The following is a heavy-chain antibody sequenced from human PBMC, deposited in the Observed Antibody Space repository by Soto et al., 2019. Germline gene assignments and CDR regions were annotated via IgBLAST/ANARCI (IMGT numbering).Heavy chain of an antibody. J-gene: IGHJ4*02. CDR3: ARSAPPIDY. V-gene: IGHV1-3*01. CDR2: INAGNANT. CDR1: GYTFTTYA. Sequence: ASVKVSCKASGYTFTTYAMHWVRQAPGQRLEWMGWINAGNANTKYSQNFQGRITITRDTSASTAYMELSSLRSEDTAVYYCARSAPPIDYWGQGTLVTVSS.